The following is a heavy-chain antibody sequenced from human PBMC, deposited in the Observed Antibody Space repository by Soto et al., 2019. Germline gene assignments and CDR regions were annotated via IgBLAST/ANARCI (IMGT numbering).Heavy chain of an antibody. V-gene: IGHV1-18*01. CDR3: ARGRYGDY. D-gene: IGHD4-17*01. CDR1: GYAFSTYG. CDR2: ISAHNGNT. J-gene: IGHJ4*02. Sequence: QVHLVQSGAEVKKPGASVKVSCQASGYAFSTYGITWVRQAPGQGLEWMGWISAHNGNTSYAQKLQGRVTVTRDTSSSTAYMDRRSRRSDYTAVYYCARGRYGDYWGQGAMISVSS.